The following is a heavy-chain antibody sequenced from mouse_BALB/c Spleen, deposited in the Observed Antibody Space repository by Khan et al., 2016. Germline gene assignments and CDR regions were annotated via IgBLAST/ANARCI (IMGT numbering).Heavy chain of an antibody. CDR1: GYTFSSYW. J-gene: IGHJ4*01. V-gene: IGHV1-9*01. Sequence: QVQLQQPGAELMKPGASVKISCKATGYTFSSYWIEWVKQRPGHGLEWIGEILPGSGTTNYNEKFKGKATFTADTSSNTAYMQLSSLTSEDSAVYSCSRSYYINYDAMDYWGQGTSVTVSS. CDR2: ILPGSGTT. D-gene: IGHD2-5*01. CDR3: SRSYYINYDAMDY.